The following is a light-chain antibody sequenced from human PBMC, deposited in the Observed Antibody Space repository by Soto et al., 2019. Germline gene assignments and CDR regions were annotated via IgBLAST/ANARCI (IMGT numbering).Light chain of an antibody. J-gene: IGKJ5*01. CDR3: QQRSNWPPIT. Sequence: TQSPSTLSASVGDRVTITCRASQSISSWLAWYRQQPGQAPRLLIYDASNRATGIPARFSGSGSGTDFTLTISSLEPEDFAVYYCQQRSNWPPITFGQGTRLEIK. V-gene: IGKV3-11*01. CDR2: DAS. CDR1: QSISSW.